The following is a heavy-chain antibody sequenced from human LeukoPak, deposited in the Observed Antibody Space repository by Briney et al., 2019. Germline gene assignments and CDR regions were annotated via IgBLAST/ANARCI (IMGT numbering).Heavy chain of an antibody. CDR3: ARDRRMRVRGYGKTGTTALDY. CDR2: ISNSGHRT. CDR1: GFTFSNFA. V-gene: IGHV3-64*02. J-gene: IGHJ4*02. D-gene: IGHD1-7*01. Sequence: PGGSLRLSCAASGFTFSNFAMHWVRQTPGKGLQYVAAISNSGHRTHYVDSVQGRFTISRDNSEKTLYLQMNSLRAEDTAVYFCARDRRMRVRGYGKTGTTALDYWGQGTLVTVSS.